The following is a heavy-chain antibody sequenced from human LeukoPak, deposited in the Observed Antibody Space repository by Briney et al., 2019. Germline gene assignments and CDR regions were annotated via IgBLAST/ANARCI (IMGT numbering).Heavy chain of an antibody. CDR2: ISSSSGTT. J-gene: IGHJ4*02. CDR3: AKESREFDY. CDR1: GFTFSSYT. Sequence: GGSLRLSCAASGFTFSSYTMSWVRQAPGKGLEWVSFISSSSGTTYYADSVKGRFTISRDNSKNSLYLQMDSLRDEDTAVYYWAKESREFDYWGQGTLVTVSS. V-gene: IGHV3-48*02.